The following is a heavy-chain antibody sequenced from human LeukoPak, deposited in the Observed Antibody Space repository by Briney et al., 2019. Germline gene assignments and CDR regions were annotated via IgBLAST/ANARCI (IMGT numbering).Heavy chain of an antibody. CDR1: GFTFSDYN. CDR2: ISRSGSTK. J-gene: IGHJ6*03. V-gene: IGHV3-11*01. D-gene: IGHD2-15*01. Sequence: GGSLRLSCAASGFTFSDYNMRWIRQAPGKGLEGVSSISRSGSTKYYADSVKGRFTISRDNAKNSLFLQMNSLRAEDTAVYYCARVLRYCSGGNCYSGGLGYKDVWGKGTTVTISS. CDR3: ARVLRYCSGGNCYSGGLGYKDV.